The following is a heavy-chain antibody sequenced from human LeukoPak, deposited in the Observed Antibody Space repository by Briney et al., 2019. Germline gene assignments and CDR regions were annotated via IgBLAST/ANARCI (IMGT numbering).Heavy chain of an antibody. CDR2: IYTSGST. Sequence: SETLSLTCTVSGASISSYYWSWIRQPAGKGLEWIGRIYTSGSTNYNPSVKSRVTISVDKSKNQFSLKLSSVTAADTAVYYCARDYYDSSGYYGRGGYYYMDVWGKGTTVTVSS. CDR1: GASISSYY. V-gene: IGHV4-4*07. D-gene: IGHD3-22*01. CDR3: ARDYYDSSGYYGRGGYYYMDV. J-gene: IGHJ6*03.